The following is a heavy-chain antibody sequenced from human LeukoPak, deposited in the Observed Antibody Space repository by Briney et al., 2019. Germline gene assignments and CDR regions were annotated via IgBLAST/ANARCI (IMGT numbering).Heavy chain of an antibody. Sequence: ASVKVSCKASGYTFTGYCLHWIRQAPGQGPEWMGRINPNTGGTNYAQKFQGWVTMTRDTSIGTAYLDLGNLKSDDTAVYYCARDAGIWFGEANYGVDVWGKGTTVTVSS. CDR2: INPNTGGT. J-gene: IGHJ6*04. V-gene: IGHV1-2*04. CDR3: ARDAGIWFGEANYGVDV. CDR1: GYTFTGYC. D-gene: IGHD3-10*01.